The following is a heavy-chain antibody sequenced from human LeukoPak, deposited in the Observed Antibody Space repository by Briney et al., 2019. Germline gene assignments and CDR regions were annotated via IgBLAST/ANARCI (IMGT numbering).Heavy chain of an antibody. CDR1: GGSISSYY. CDR2: IYYSGYT. J-gene: IGHJ4*02. CDR3: ARRYSGTYYRFDY. D-gene: IGHD1-26*01. Sequence: SETLSLTCTVSGGSISSYYWSWIRQPPGKGLKWIGNIYYSGYTTYSPSLRSRVTISVDTSKNQFSLKLSSVTAADTAVYYCARRYSGTYYRFDYWGQGTLVTVSS. V-gene: IGHV4-59*01.